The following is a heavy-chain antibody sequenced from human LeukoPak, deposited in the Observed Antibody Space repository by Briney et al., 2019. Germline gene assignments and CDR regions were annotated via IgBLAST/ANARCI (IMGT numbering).Heavy chain of an antibody. V-gene: IGHV1-18*01. J-gene: IGHJ4*02. D-gene: IGHD6-19*01. Sequence: ASVKLSCKASGYTFTNFDINWVRQAPGQGLEWMGWISGYNGNTNYAQKLQGRVTMTTDTSTSTTYMELRSLTSDDTAVYYCARGLGYFDSWGRGSLASVSS. CDR3: ARGLGYFDS. CDR2: ISGYNGNT. CDR1: GYTFTNFD.